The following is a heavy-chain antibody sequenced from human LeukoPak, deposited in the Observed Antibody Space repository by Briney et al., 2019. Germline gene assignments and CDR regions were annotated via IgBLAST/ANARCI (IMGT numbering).Heavy chain of an antibody. J-gene: IGHJ6*02. Sequence: GASVKVSCKASGYTFTSYGISWVRQAPGQGLEWMGWISAYNGNTNYAQKLQGRVTMTTDTSTSTAYMELRSLRSDDTAVYYCARDRTTVTTGYYGMDVWGQGTTVTVSS. CDR1: GYTFTSYG. CDR3: ARDRTTVTTGYYGMDV. CDR2: ISAYNGNT. D-gene: IGHD4-17*01. V-gene: IGHV1-18*01.